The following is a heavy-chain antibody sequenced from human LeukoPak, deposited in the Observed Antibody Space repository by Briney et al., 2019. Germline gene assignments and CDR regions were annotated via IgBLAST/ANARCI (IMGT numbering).Heavy chain of an antibody. D-gene: IGHD3-10*01. V-gene: IGHV3-66*01. J-gene: IGHJ5*02. CDR3: ARDSDRGVGSRLDP. CDR1: GFTVSSNY. Sequence: PGGSLRLSCAASGFTVSSNYMSWVRQGPGKGLEWVSVIYSGGSTYYADSVKGRFTISRGNSKNTLYLQMNSLRAEDTAVYFCARDSDRGVGSRLDPWGHGTLVTVSS. CDR2: IYSGGST.